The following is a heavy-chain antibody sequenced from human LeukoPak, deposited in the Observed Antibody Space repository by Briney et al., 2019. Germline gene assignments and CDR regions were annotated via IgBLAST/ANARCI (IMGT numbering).Heavy chain of an antibody. Sequence: PSETLSLTCAVCGGSFNSYYWTWVRQTPGKGLEWIGEISHTGDIINYKPSLKSRVTISVDSFKKQFSLWLTSVTAADTGVYYCARVPDITARPCDSWGPGTRVTVS. CDR3: ARVPDITARPCDS. V-gene: IGHV4-34*01. CDR2: ISHTGDII. D-gene: IGHD1-1*01. J-gene: IGHJ4*02. CDR1: GGSFNSYY.